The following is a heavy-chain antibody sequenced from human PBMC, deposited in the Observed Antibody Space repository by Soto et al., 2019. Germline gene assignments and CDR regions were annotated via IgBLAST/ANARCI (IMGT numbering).Heavy chain of an antibody. V-gene: IGHV1-18*01. J-gene: IGHJ4*02. CDR1: GYTFTSYG. CDR2: ISAYNGNT. Sequence: ASGKVSCKASGYTFTSYGISWVRQAPGQGLEWMGWISAYNGNTNYAQKLQGRVTMTTDTSTSTAYMELRSLRSDDTAVYYCARDGGYSGYDSLPDFWGQGTLVTVSS. CDR3: ARDGGYSGYDSLPDF. D-gene: IGHD5-12*01.